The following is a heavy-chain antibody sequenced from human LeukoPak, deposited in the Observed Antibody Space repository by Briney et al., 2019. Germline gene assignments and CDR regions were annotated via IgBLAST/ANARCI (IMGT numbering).Heavy chain of an antibody. J-gene: IGHJ2*01. CDR3: ATSPATGNIYFDL. CDR1: GFTVSSNY. CDR2: LYSGGNT. V-gene: IGHV3-66*01. D-gene: IGHD6-13*01. Sequence: GGSLRLSCAASGFTVSSNYMGWVRQAPGKRLEWVSVLYSGGNTYYADSVKGRFTISRDNSKNTLYLQMNSLRAEDTAVYYCATSPATGNIYFDLWGRGTLVTVSS.